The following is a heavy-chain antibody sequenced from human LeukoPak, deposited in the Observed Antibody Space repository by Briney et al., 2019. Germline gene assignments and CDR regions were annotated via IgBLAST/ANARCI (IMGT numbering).Heavy chain of an antibody. CDR3: ARKVLSYYYDSSGYYYAPYYYMDV. J-gene: IGHJ6*03. CDR1: GGSFSGYY. CDR2: INHSGST. D-gene: IGHD3-22*01. Sequence: AETLSLTCAVYGGSFSGYYWSWIRQPPGKGLEWIGEINHSGSTNYNPSLKSRVTISVDTSKNQFSLKLSSVTAADTAVYYCARKVLSYYYDSSGYYYAPYYYMDVWGKGTTVTLSS. V-gene: IGHV4-34*01.